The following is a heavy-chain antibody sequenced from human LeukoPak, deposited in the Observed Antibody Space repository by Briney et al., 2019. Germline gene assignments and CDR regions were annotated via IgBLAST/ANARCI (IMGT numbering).Heavy chain of an antibody. CDR2: IHHSGST. Sequence: SETLSLTCTVSGGSISSSSYYWGWIRQPPGKGLEWIGSIHHSGSTYYNPSLKSRVTISVDTSKNQFSLKLSSVTAADTAVYYCARSRGYGPSFDYWGQGTLVTVSS. D-gene: IGHD5-12*01. CDR3: ARSRGYGPSFDY. CDR1: GGSISSSSYY. V-gene: IGHV4-39*07. J-gene: IGHJ4*02.